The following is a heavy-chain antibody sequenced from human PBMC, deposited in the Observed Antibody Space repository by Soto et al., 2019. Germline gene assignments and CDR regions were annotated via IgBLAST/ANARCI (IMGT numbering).Heavy chain of an antibody. CDR3: ARRNPRIAARTFDY. V-gene: IGHV3-48*03. Sequence: GGSLRLSCAASGFTFSSYEMNWVRQAPGKGLEWVSYISSSGSTIYYADSVKGRFTISRDNAKNSLYLQMNSLRAEDTAVYYCARRNPRIAARTFDYWGQGTLVTVSS. J-gene: IGHJ4*02. D-gene: IGHD6-6*01. CDR1: GFTFSSYE. CDR2: ISSSGSTI.